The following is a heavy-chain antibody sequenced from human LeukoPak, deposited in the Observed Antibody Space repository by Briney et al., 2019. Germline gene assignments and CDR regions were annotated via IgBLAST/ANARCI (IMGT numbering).Heavy chain of an antibody. V-gene: IGHV1-69*04. J-gene: IGHJ6*02. CDR1: GGTFSSYA. CDR3: ARDGEGDYYDTYGMDV. CDR2: IIPILGIA. Sequence: SVKVSCKASGGTFSSYAISWVRQAPGQGLEWMGRIIPILGIANYAQKFQGRVTITADKSTSTAYMELSSLRSEDTAVYYCARDGEGDYYDTYGMDVWGQGTTVTVSS. D-gene: IGHD3-22*01.